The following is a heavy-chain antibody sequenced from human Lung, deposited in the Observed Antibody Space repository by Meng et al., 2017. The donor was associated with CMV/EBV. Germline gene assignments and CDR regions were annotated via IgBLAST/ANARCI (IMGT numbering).Heavy chain of an antibody. CDR1: GYTFTSYY. Sequence: ASXXVSXKASGYTFTSYYMHWGRQAPGQGLEWMGIINPSGGSTSYAQKFQGRVTMTRDTSTSRVYMELSSLRSEDTAVYYCARAVRTCSSNSCYPGGGWQLMRYWXQGKXVTVSS. CDR3: ARAVRTCSSNSCYPGGGWQLMRY. V-gene: IGHV1-46*01. J-gene: IGHJ4*02. CDR2: INPSGGST. D-gene: IGHD2-2*01.